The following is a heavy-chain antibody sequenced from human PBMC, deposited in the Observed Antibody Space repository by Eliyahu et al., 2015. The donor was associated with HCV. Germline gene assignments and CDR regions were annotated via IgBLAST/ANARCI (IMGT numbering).Heavy chain of an antibody. Sequence: EVQLVESGGGLVQPGRSLRLSCAASGFXFDDFGMXWVRQAPGKGLEWVSGXSWNSGSIDYADSVKGRFTISRDNAKNSLYLQMNSPRAEDTALYFCAKGSCSSTICFVDRYYYYGMDVWGQGTTVTVSS. J-gene: IGHJ6*02. CDR2: XSWNSGSI. V-gene: IGHV3-9*01. D-gene: IGHD2-2*01. CDR1: GFXFDDFG. CDR3: AKGSCSSTICFVDRYYYYGMDV.